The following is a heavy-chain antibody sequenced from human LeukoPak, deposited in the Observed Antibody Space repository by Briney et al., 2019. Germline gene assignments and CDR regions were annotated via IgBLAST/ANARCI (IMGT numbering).Heavy chain of an antibody. CDR3: ARGKDAYKVGNY. D-gene: IGHD5-24*01. Sequence: PGGSLRLSCAASGFTFSSYAMSWVRQAPGKGLEWIGSIYYSGSTYYNPSLKSRVTISVDTSKNQFSLKLSSVTAADTAVYYCARGKDAYKVGNYWGQGALVTVSS. CDR1: GFTFSSYA. V-gene: IGHV4-39*07. J-gene: IGHJ4*02. CDR2: IYYSGST.